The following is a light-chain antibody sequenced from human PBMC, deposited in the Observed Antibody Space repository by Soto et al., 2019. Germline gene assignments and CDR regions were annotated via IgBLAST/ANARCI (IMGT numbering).Light chain of an antibody. CDR2: VAS. CDR3: QQYNNWPT. CDR1: QSVNSN. Sequence: EIVMTQSPATLSVSPGERATLSCRASQSVNSNLAWYQQKPGQAPRLLIYVASTRATGVPARLSRSGSGTEFILTVSNLQSEDLAVYFCQQYNNWPTFGQGTTVEIK. V-gene: IGKV3-15*01. J-gene: IGKJ1*01.